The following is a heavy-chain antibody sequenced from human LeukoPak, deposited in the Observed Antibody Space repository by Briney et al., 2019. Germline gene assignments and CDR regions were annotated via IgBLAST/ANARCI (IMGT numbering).Heavy chain of an antibody. Sequence: SETLSLTCTVSGGSISSSSYYWGWIRQPPGKGLEWIGSIYYSGSTYYNPSLKSRVTISVDTSKNQFSLKLSSVTAADTAVYYCATRRVVLMVYAIPESPERGFDPWGQGTLVTVSS. CDR3: ATRRVVLMVYAIPESPERGFDP. V-gene: IGHV4-39*01. CDR2: IYYSGST. CDR1: GGSISSSSYY. D-gene: IGHD2-8*01. J-gene: IGHJ5*02.